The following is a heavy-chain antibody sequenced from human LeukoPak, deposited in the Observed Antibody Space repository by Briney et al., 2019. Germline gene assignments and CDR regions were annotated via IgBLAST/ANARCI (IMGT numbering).Heavy chain of an antibody. Sequence: GGSLRLSCAASGFSFMNAWMIRVRQAPGKGLEWVGRIKSNADGGTPDYAAPARGRFTISRDDSKNTLYLQMNSLKTEDTAVYYCTTFYHEYSPYWGRGTLVTVSS. D-gene: IGHD2/OR15-2a*01. CDR1: GFSFMNAW. CDR3: TTFYHEYSPY. J-gene: IGHJ4*02. V-gene: IGHV3-15*01. CDR2: IKSNADGGTP.